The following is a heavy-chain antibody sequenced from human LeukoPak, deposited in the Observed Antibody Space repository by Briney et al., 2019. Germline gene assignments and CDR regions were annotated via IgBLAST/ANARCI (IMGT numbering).Heavy chain of an antibody. CDR3: ARGVINYYDSSDYWLTGLDY. V-gene: IGHV4-59*01. CDR1: GDSISSSN. J-gene: IGHJ4*01. D-gene: IGHD3-22*01. Sequence: SQTLSLTCTVSGDSISSSNWSWIRQPPGKGLEWIGYIYYSGSTNYNPSLKSRVTISADTSKNQFPLKLIYVTAADTAVYYCARGVINYYDSSDYWLTGLDYWGQGTLVTVSS. CDR2: IYYSGST.